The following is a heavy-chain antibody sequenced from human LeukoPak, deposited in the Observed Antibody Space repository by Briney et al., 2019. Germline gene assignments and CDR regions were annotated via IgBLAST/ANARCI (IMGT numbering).Heavy chain of an antibody. CDR1: GGSISGYY. CDR3: ARHAFRDGYNFAFDI. V-gene: IGHV4-4*09. Sequence: PSETLSLTCTVSGGSISGYYWSWIRQPPGKGLEWIGYIYTSGSTNYNPSLKSRVTISVDTSKNQFSLKLSSVTAADTAVYYCARHAFRDGYNFAFDIWGQGTMVTVSS. D-gene: IGHD5-24*01. CDR2: IYTSGST. J-gene: IGHJ3*02.